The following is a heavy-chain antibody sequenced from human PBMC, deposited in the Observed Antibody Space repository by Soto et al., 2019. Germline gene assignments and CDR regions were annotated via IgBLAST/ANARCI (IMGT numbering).Heavy chain of an antibody. Sequence: EVQLVESGGGLVQPGRSLRLSCAASGFTFDDYAMHWVRQAPGKGLEWVSGISWNSGSIGYADSVKGRFIISRDNAKNSLYLQMNSLRAEDTALYYCAKGWFGELLYDYFDYWGQGTLVTVSS. V-gene: IGHV3-9*01. J-gene: IGHJ4*02. CDR3: AKGWFGELLYDYFDY. D-gene: IGHD3-10*01. CDR1: GFTFDDYA. CDR2: ISWNSGSI.